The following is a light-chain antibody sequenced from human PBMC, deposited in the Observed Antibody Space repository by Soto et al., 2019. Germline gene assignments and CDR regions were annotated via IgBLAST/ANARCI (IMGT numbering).Light chain of an antibody. Sequence: DIQVTQYPSSLSASIGDRVTMTCRASQSISGYLNWYQQRPGQAPKPLIYASSNLQGGVPSRFSGSGSGTDFTLTITSLQPEDFATYYCQQGHSNPITFGQGTRLEIK. CDR2: ASS. CDR3: QQGHSNPIT. J-gene: IGKJ5*01. CDR1: QSISGY. V-gene: IGKV1-39*01.